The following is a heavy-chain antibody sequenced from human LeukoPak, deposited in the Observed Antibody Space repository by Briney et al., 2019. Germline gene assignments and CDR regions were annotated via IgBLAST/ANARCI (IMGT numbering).Heavy chain of an antibody. D-gene: IGHD5-18*01. V-gene: IGHV3-48*03. CDR2: ISSSGSTI. CDR1: GFTFSSYE. CDR3: ARAVDTAMVTTGAFDI. Sequence: PGGSLRLSCAASGFTFSSYEMNWARQAPGKGLEWVSYISSSGSTIYYADAVKGRLTISRDNAKNSLYLQMNSLRAEDTAVYYCARAVDTAMVTTGAFDIWGQGTMVTVSS. J-gene: IGHJ3*02.